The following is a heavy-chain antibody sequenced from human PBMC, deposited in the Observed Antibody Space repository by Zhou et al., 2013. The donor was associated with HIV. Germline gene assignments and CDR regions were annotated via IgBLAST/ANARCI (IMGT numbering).Heavy chain of an antibody. CDR1: GYAFASYG. D-gene: IGHD3-10*01. CDR2: INAYNGNT. CDR3: AREGVAAPENQYDY. V-gene: IGHV1-18*01. J-gene: IGHJ4*02. Sequence: QIQVVQSGPEVKKPGASVKVSCKTSGYAFASYGFSWVRQAPGQGLEWMGWINAYNGNTKYAEEFQGRVTMTTDTSTSTAYMEMGSLRSDDTAVYYCAREGVAAPENQYDYWGQGTLVTVSS.